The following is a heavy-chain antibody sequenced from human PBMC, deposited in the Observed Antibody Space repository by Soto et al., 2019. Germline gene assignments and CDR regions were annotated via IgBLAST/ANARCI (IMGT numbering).Heavy chain of an antibody. J-gene: IGHJ6*02. D-gene: IGHD2-2*01. CDR2: TYYRSKWYN. CDR1: GDSVSSNSAA. V-gene: IGHV6-1*01. CDR3: ARGTTYCSSTSCYYYGMDV. Sequence: SQTLSLTCAISGDSVSSNSAAWNWIRQSPSRGLEWLGRTYYRSKWYNDYAVSVKSRITINPDTSKNQFSLQLSSVTPEDTAVYYCARGTTYCSSTSCYYYGMDVWGQGTTVTVSS.